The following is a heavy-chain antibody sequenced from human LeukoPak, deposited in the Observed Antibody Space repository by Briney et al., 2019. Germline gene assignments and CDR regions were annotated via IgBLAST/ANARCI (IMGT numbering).Heavy chain of an antibody. CDR3: ARVIGYCSGGSCYSQNGAFDI. V-gene: IGHV4-30-4*01. CDR2: IYYSGST. J-gene: IGHJ3*02. Sequence: SETLSLTCTLSGGSISSGDYYWSWIRQPPGKGLEWIGYIYYSGSTYYNPSLKSRVTISVDTSKNQFSLKLSSVTAADTAVYYCARVIGYCSGGSCYSQNGAFDIWGQGTMVTVSS. D-gene: IGHD2-15*01. CDR1: GGSISSGDYY.